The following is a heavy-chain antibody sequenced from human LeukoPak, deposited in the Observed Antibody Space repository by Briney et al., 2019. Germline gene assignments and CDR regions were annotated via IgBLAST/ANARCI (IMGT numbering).Heavy chain of an antibody. Sequence: ASVKVSCTASGYTFTSYGISWVRQAPGQGLEWMGWISAYNGNTNYAQKLQGRVTMTTDTSTNTAYMELRSLRSDDTAVYYCARDGYSSGRNWFDPWGQGTLVTVSS. CDR1: GYTFTSYG. J-gene: IGHJ5*02. CDR2: ISAYNGNT. CDR3: ARDGYSSGRNWFDP. D-gene: IGHD6-19*01. V-gene: IGHV1-18*01.